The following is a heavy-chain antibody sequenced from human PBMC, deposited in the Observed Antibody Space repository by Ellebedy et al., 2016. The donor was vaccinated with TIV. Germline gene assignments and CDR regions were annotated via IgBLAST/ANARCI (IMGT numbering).Heavy chain of an antibody. CDR1: GRSFSSYY. D-gene: IGHD3-10*01. J-gene: IGHJ4*02. V-gene: IGHV4-59*01. Sequence: MPSETLSLTCSVSGRSFSSYYWSWIRQPPGKGLEWIGYIYYRGSSNYNSSLGSRVTITVDTSKKQFSLILSSVTAADTAVYYCARTRMVLGVNPAYFDSWGQGTLVTVSS. CDR3: ARTRMVLGVNPAYFDS. CDR2: IYYRGSS.